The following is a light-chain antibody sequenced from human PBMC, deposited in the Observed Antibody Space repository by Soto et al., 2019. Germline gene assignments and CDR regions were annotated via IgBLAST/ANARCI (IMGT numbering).Light chain of an antibody. CDR3: SSYRRGSTYV. Sequence: QSVRTQPASVSGSPGQSITVSCTGTSSDVGGYNYVSWYQQHPGKAPRLMIYDVTNRPSGVSNRFSGSKSGNTASLTISGLQADYEADYYCSSYRRGSTYVFGTGTKVTVL. CDR1: SSDVGGYNY. CDR2: DVT. V-gene: IGLV2-14*01. J-gene: IGLJ1*01.